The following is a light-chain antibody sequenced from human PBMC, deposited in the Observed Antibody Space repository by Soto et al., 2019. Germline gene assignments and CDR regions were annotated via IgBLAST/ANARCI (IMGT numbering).Light chain of an antibody. J-gene: IGLJ2*01. CDR1: GSSIETNT. Sequence: QSVLTQPPSASGTPGQRVTISCSGSGSSIETNTVNWYRQLPGTAPKLLIYGNNQRPSGVPDRFSGSKSGTSASLAISGLQSEDEAEYYCTAWDGSLNNVLFGGGTKLTVL. CDR3: TAWDGSLNNVL. V-gene: IGLV1-44*01. CDR2: GNN.